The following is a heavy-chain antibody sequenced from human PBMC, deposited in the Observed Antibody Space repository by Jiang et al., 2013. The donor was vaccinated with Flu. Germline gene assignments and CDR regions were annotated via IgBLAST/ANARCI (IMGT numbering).Heavy chain of an antibody. V-gene: IGHV4-59*12. CDR2: IYYSGST. Sequence: CTVSGASISSYYWSWIRQPPGKGLEWIGYIYYSGSTNYNPSLKSRVTMSVDTSKNQFSLKLSSVTAADTAVYYCAIHDSSGYYYWGQGTLVTVSS. CDR3: AIHDSSGYYY. J-gene: IGHJ4*02. CDR1: GASISSYY. D-gene: IGHD3-22*01.